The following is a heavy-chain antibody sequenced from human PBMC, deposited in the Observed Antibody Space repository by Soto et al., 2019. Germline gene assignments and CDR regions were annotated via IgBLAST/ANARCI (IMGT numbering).Heavy chain of an antibody. J-gene: IGHJ6*02. CDR3: ASPLRRGYSYGPTPYYYYGMDV. D-gene: IGHD5-18*01. CDR2: INPSGGST. V-gene: IGHV1-46*01. CDR1: GYTFTSYY. Sequence: GASVKVSCKASGYTFTSYYMHWVRQAPGQGLEWMGIINPSGGSTSYAQKFQGRVTMTRDTSTSTVYMELSSLRSEDTAVYYCASPLRRGYSYGPTPYYYYGMDVWGQGTTVTSP.